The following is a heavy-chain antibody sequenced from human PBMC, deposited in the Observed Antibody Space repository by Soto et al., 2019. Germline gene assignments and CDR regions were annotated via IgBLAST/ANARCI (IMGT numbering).Heavy chain of an antibody. D-gene: IGHD4-17*01. CDR3: AIPEGDPRHFGDYGRSGWGAFDI. J-gene: IGHJ3*02. CDR1: GGFVDSGGYY. CDR2: MRSSGSS. Sequence: QVQLQESGPGLVKPSRTLTLTCTVSGGFVDSGGYYCNWIRHLPGKGLQWIGYMRSSGSSYYNPSLESRVTMSFDTSKINCTLKLSSVNAADTAVYYCAIPEGDPRHFGDYGRSGWGAFDIGGQGRMVTVSS. V-gene: IGHV4-31*03.